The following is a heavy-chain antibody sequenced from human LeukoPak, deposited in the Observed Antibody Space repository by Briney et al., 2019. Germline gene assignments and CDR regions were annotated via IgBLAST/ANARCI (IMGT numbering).Heavy chain of an antibody. CDR2: INPNSGGT. V-gene: IGHV1-2*02. CDR1: GYTFTGYY. D-gene: IGHD2-15*01. J-gene: IGHJ4*02. Sequence: ASVKVSCKASGYTFTGYYMHWVRQAPGQGLEWMGWINPNSGGTNYAQKFQGRVTMTRDTSISTTYMELSRLRSDDTAVYYCARDTPKLPCFDYWGQGTLVTVSS. CDR3: ARDTPKLPCFDY.